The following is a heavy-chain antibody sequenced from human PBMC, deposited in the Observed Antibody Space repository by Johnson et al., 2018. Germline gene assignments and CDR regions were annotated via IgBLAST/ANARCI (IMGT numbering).Heavy chain of an antibody. Sequence: QVQLQESGPGLVKPSETLSLTCTVSGGSISSSSYYWGWIRQPTGKGLEWIGSIYYSGSTYYNPSLKSRVTISVDTSKNQFSLKLSSVTAADPDVYSCAGDRKKYYYDSGGVGDAVDIWGQGTMVTVSS. CDR1: GGSISSSSYY. V-gene: IGHV4-39*07. J-gene: IGHJ3*02. CDR3: AGDRKKYYYDSGGVGDAVDI. CDR2: IYYSGST. D-gene: IGHD3-22*01.